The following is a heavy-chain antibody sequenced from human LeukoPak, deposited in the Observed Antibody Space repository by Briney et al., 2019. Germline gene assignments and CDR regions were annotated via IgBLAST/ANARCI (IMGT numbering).Heavy chain of an antibody. CDR2: IKQDGSEK. Sequence: GGSLRLSCTASGFTFRNYWMSWVRQAPGKGLEWVANIKQDGSEKYYVDSVKGRFTISRDNAKNSLYLQMNSLRAEDTALYYCARERRDFGDPLDYWGQGTLVTVSS. CDR3: ARERRDFGDPLDY. J-gene: IGHJ4*02. V-gene: IGHV3-7*05. D-gene: IGHD4-17*01. CDR1: GFTFRNYW.